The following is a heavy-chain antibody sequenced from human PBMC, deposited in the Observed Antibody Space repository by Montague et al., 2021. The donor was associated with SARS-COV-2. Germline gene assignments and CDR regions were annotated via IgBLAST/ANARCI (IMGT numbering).Heavy chain of an antibody. D-gene: IGHD3-22*01. V-gene: IGHV4-34*01. Sequence: SETLSLTCAVYGGSFGDDHWSWIRQPPGKGLEWIGDIKQSGSTNYNPSLKSRGTISVDTSKNQFSLKLTSVTAAGTAVYFCARGHLSVSMIVVVFTSASYYFDCWGQGAQVTVSS. J-gene: IGHJ4*02. CDR1: GGSFGDDH. CDR2: IKQSGST. CDR3: ARGHLSVSMIVVVFTSASYYFDC.